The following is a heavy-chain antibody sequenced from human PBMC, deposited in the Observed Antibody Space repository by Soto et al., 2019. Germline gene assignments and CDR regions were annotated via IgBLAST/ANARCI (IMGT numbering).Heavy chain of an antibody. CDR3: ARGTALRYFDWLSRRFDP. J-gene: IGHJ5*02. V-gene: IGHV4-34*01. CDR1: GGSFSGYY. CDR2: INHSGST. D-gene: IGHD3-9*01. Sequence: QVQLQQWSAGLLKPSETLSLTCAVYGGSFSGYYWSWIRQPPGKGLEWIGEINHSGSTNYNPSLKSRVTISVDTSKNQFSLKLSSVTAADTAVYYCARGTALRYFDWLSRRFDPWGQGTLVTVSS.